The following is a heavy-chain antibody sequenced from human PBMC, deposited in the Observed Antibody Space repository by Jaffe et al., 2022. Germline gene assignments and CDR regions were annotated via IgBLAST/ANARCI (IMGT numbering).Heavy chain of an antibody. CDR2: IRYDGSNK. V-gene: IGHV3-30*02. J-gene: IGHJ4*02. CDR1: GFTFSSYG. Sequence: QVQLVESGGGVVQPGGSLRLSCAASGFTFSSYGMHWVRQAPGKGLEWVAFIRYDGSNKYYADSVKGRFTISRDNSKNTLYLQMNSLRAEDTAVYYCASGYYMMPFDYWGQGTLVTVSS. D-gene: IGHD3-3*01. CDR3: ASGYYMMPFDY.